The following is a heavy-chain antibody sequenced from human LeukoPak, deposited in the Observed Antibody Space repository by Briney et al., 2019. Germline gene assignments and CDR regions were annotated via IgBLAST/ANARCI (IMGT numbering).Heavy chain of an antibody. D-gene: IGHD3-3*01. V-gene: IGHV4-59*01. CDR3: ARGSGYYLSFDY. J-gene: IGHJ4*02. CDR2: IYYSGST. Sequence: SETLSLTCTVSGGSISSYYWSWIRQPPGKGLEWIGYIYYSGSTNYNPSLKSRVTISVDTSKNQFSLKLSSVTAADTAVYYCARGSGYYLSFDYWGQGTLVTVSS. CDR1: GGSISSYY.